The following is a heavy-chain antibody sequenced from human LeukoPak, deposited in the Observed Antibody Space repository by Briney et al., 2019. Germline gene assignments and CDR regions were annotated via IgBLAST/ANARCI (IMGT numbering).Heavy chain of an antibody. Sequence: GGSLRLSCAASGFTFTSHGMHWVRQAPGKGLQWVAFIRSDAINKYYADSVKGRFSISRDNSKNTLYLQMNSLRGDDTAMYCCARDRDWAFDYWGQGNLVTVSS. CDR1: GFTFTSHG. CDR3: ARDRDWAFDY. V-gene: IGHV3-30*02. J-gene: IGHJ4*02. D-gene: IGHD3/OR15-3a*01. CDR2: IRSDAINK.